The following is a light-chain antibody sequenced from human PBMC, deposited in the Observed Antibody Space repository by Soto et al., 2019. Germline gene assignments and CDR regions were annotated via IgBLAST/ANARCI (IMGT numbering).Light chain of an antibody. V-gene: IGKV3-11*01. CDR1: QSVSSY. Sequence: EIVLTQSPATLSLSPGERATLPCRASQSVSSYLAWYQQKPGQAPRLLIYDASNRATGIPARFSGSGSGTDFTLTISSLQSEDFAVYYCQQYNNWPPATFGQGTKVDI. CDR3: QQYNNWPPAT. CDR2: DAS. J-gene: IGKJ1*01.